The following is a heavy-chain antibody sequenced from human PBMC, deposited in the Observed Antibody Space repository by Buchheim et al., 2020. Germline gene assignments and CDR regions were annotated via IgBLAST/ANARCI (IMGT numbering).Heavy chain of an antibody. Sequence: QVQLQQWGAGLLKPSEALSLTCAVFDGSFTDYYWSWIRQPPGKGLEWIGEINHSGNTDYNPSLKSRVTLSVDTSKNQFSLKLTSVTAADTAVYYCARAYYDFWSGYYYSRWFDLWGQGTL. V-gene: IGHV4-34*01. CDR1: DGSFTDYY. D-gene: IGHD3-3*01. CDR2: INHSGNT. J-gene: IGHJ5*02. CDR3: ARAYYDFWSGYYYSRWFDL.